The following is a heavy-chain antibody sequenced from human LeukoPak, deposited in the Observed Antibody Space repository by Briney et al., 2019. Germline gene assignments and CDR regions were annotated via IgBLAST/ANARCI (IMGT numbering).Heavy chain of an antibody. CDR1: GYTFTGYN. CDR2: INPSSGST. V-gene: IGHV1-46*01. J-gene: IGHJ4*02. D-gene: IGHD6-13*01. Sequence: GASVKVSCKASGYTFTGYNMHWVRQAPGKGPEWMAIINPSSGSTAYAQKFQGRVTLTRDTSTNTHYMELSSLRSEDTAIYYCARDGSNWSFDYWGQGTPVTVSS. CDR3: ARDGSNWSFDY.